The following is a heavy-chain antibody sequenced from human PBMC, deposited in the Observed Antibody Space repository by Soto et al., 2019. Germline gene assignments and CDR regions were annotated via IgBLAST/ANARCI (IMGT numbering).Heavy chain of an antibody. Sequence: PGGSLRLSCAASGFTFSSYVMHWVRQAPGKGLDWVAVIWYDGSNKYYGDPVKGRFTISRDNSKNTLYLQMNSLRVEDTAVYYCARAQYTGSYFDACDIWGQGTMVTVSS. CDR3: ARAQYTGSYFDACDI. J-gene: IGHJ3*02. CDR1: GFTFSSYV. CDR2: IWYDGSNK. D-gene: IGHD1-26*01. V-gene: IGHV3-33*03.